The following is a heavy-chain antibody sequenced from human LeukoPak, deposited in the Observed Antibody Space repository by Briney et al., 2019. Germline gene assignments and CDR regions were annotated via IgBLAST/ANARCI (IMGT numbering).Heavy chain of an antibody. Sequence: GVSLRLSCAASGFTFSSYAMSWVRQAPGKGLEWVSAISGSGGSTYYADSVKGRFTISRDNSKNTLYLQMNSLRAEDTAVYYCAKDQYSYGYFDYWGQGTLVTVSS. J-gene: IGHJ4*02. CDR3: AKDQYSYGYFDY. CDR2: ISGSGGST. V-gene: IGHV3-23*01. D-gene: IGHD5-18*01. CDR1: GFTFSSYA.